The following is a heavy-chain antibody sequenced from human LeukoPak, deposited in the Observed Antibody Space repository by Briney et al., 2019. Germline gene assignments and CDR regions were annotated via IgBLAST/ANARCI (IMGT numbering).Heavy chain of an antibody. CDR1: GFSVTTDH. Sequence: PGGSLRLSCAASGFSVTTDHMSWVRQAPGEGLEWVSVIYNDGKTYHADSVKGRFTISRDNSKNTVHLHMNGLRGEDTAVYYCARVWALSFDYWGQGTLVTVSS. CDR3: ARVWALSFDY. D-gene: IGHD1-26*01. J-gene: IGHJ4*02. CDR2: IYNDGKT. V-gene: IGHV3-53*01.